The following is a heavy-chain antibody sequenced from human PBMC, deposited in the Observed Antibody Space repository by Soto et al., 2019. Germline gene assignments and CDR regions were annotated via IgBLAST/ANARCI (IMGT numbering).Heavy chain of an antibody. CDR3: ARGGGTGYNGLDV. J-gene: IGHJ6*02. CDR1: GGSISSDY. Sequence: PSETLSLTCTVSGGSISSDYWSWIRQAPGKGLEWIGYISYIGTTNYNSSLKRRVTISIDTSKNQFSLKLSSVTAADTAVYYCARGGGTGYNGLDVWGQGTTVTVSS. V-gene: IGHV4-59*01. D-gene: IGHD6-25*01. CDR2: ISYIGTT.